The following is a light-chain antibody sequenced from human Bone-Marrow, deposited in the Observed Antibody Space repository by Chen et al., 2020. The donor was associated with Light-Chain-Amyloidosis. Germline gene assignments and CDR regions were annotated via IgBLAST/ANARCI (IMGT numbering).Light chain of an antibody. V-gene: IGLV3-21*02. CDR1: NIGSTS. Sequence: SYVLTQPSSVSVATGQTATIACGGNNIGSTSVHWYQQTPGQAPLLVVYDDSDRPSGIPERLSGSNSGNTATLTISRVEAGDEADYYCQVWHRSSDRPVFGGGTKLTVL. J-gene: IGLJ3*02. CDR2: DDS. CDR3: QVWHRSSDRPV.